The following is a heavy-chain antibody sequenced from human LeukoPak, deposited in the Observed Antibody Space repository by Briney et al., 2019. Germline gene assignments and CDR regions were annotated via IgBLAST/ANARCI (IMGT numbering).Heavy chain of an antibody. J-gene: IGHJ5*02. Sequence: SETLSLTCTVSGGSISSSSYYWGWIRQPPGKGLEWIGSIYYSGSTYYNPSLKSRVTISVDTSKNQFSLKLSSVTAADTAVYYCASKRITMIVVVTDSWFDPWGQGTLVTVSS. CDR2: IYYSGST. D-gene: IGHD3-22*01. CDR1: GGSISSSSYY. CDR3: ASKRITMIVVVTDSWFDP. V-gene: IGHV4-39*01.